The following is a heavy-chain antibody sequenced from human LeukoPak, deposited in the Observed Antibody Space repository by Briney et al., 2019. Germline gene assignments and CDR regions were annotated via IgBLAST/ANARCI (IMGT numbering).Heavy chain of an antibody. D-gene: IGHD6-19*01. CDR1: GGSITSSNYQ. CDR3: ARGVVAAVAGYYFDY. Sequence: SETLSLTCTVSGGSITSSNYQWGWIRQPPGKGLEWIGSISYSGSTYFNLSLKSRVMISVDTSKNQFSLKLSSVTAADTAVYYCARGVVAAVAGYYFDYWGQGTLVTVSS. J-gene: IGHJ4*02. V-gene: IGHV4-39*07. CDR2: ISYSGST.